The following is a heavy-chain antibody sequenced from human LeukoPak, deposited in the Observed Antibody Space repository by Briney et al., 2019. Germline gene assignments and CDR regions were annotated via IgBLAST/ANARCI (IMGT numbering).Heavy chain of an antibody. J-gene: IGHJ5*02. V-gene: IGHV4-59*01. CDR2: IYNTDYT. CDR3: ARDTSLGMPQWFDP. D-gene: IGHD2-2*01. CDR1: GGIIGGYY. Sequence: SETLSLTXTVSGGIIGGYYWSWIRQPPGKGLEWIAYIYNTDYTKYNPSPKSRVTISVDSSRNQVSLELRSVTAADTAVYYCARDTSLGMPQWFDPWGQGALVTVSS.